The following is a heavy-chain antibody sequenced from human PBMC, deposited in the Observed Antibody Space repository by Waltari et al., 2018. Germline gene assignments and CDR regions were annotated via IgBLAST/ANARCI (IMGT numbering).Heavy chain of an antibody. CDR2: IYYSGST. CDR3: ARDIERFDP. J-gene: IGHJ5*02. CDR1: GGSISSSSYY. V-gene: IGHV4-39*07. Sequence: QLQLQESGPGLVKPSETLSLTCPVPGGSISSSSYYWGWIRQPPGKGLEWIGSIYYSGSTYYNPSLKSRVTISVDTSKNQFSLKLSSVTAADTAVYYCARDIERFDPWGQGTLVTVSS.